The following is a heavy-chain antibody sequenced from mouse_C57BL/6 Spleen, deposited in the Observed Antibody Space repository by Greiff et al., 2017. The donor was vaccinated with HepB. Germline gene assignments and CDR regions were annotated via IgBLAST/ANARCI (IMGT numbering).Heavy chain of an antibody. CDR1: VYTFTGYW. CDR2: ILPGSGST. V-gene: IGHV1-9*01. J-gene: IGHJ4*01. CDR3: ARTGYYGSSYVATYYYAMDY. Sequence: VQLQQSGAELMKPGASVKLSCKATVYTFTGYWIEWVKQRPGHGLEWIGEILPGSGSTNYNEKFKGKATFTADTSSNTAYMQLSSLTTEDSAIYYCARTGYYGSSYVATYYYAMDYWGQGTSVTVSS. D-gene: IGHD1-1*01.